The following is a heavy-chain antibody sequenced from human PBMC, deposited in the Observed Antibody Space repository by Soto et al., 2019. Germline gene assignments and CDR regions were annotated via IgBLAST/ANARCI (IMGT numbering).Heavy chain of an antibody. CDR1: GGSISSSSYY. CDR2: IYYSGST. V-gene: IGHV4-39*01. J-gene: IGHJ6*02. CDR3: ARVIIRVGTVINYYYYGMDV. Sequence: SETLSLTCTVSGGSISSSSYYWGWIRQPPGKGLEWIGSIYYSGSTYYNPSLKSRVTISVDTSKNQFSLKLSSVTAADTAVYYCARVIIRVGTVINYYYYGMDVWGQGTTVTVSS. D-gene: IGHD3-3*01.